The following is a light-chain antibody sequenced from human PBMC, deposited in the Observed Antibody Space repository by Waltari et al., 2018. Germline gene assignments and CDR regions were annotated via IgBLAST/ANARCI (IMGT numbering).Light chain of an antibody. Sequence: EIVLTQSPGTLSLSPGERATLSCRASQSVGNYLAWYQQKPGQAPRLLIYGASSRATGIPDRFSGSGSGTDFTLTISRLQPEDFAVYYCQQYGSSPYTFGQGTKLEIK. CDR1: QSVGNY. J-gene: IGKJ2*01. CDR3: QQYGSSPYT. V-gene: IGKV3-20*01. CDR2: GAS.